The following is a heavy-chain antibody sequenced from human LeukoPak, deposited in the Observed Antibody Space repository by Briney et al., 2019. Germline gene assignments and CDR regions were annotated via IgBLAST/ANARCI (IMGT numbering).Heavy chain of an antibody. CDR2: ISDSGNT. D-gene: IGHD3-10*01. Sequence: QPGRSLRLSCAASGFTFSSYAMSWVRQAPGKGLEWVSAISDSGNTCYVDSVKGRFTISRDNSKNTVYLQMNSLRADDTALYYCAKSARLRPFGLFDPWGQGTLVTVSS. V-gene: IGHV3-23*01. CDR3: AKSARLRPFGLFDP. J-gene: IGHJ5*02. CDR1: GFTFSSYA.